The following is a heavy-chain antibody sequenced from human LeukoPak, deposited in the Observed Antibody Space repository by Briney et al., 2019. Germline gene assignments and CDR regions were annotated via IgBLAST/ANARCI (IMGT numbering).Heavy chain of an antibody. J-gene: IGHJ4*02. CDR2: ISAYNGNT. D-gene: IGHD3-16*01. V-gene: IGHV1-18*01. CDR3: ARDWAGHLFDY. Sequence: ASVKVSCKASGYTFTSYGISWVRQAPGRGLEWMGWISAYNGNTNYAQKLQGRVTMTTDTSTSTAYMELRSLRSDDTAVYYRARDWAGHLFDYWGQGTLVTVSS. CDR1: GYTFTSYG.